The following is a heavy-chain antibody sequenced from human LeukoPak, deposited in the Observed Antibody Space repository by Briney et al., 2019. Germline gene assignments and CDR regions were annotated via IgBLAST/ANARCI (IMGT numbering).Heavy chain of an antibody. CDR2: IYYSGST. V-gene: IGHV4-61*01. J-gene: IGHJ3*02. D-gene: IGHD3-10*01. CDR1: GGSISSSSYY. Sequence: SETLSLTCTVSGGSISSSSYYWSWIRQPPGKRLEWIGYIYYSGSTNYNPSLKSRVTISVDTSKNQFSLKLSSVTAADTAVYYCARDEWFGELSGAFDIWGQGTMVTVSS. CDR3: ARDEWFGELSGAFDI.